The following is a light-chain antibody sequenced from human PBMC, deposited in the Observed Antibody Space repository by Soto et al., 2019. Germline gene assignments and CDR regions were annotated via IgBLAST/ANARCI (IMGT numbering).Light chain of an antibody. V-gene: IGLV3-21*02. CDR1: NIGSKS. CDR3: QVWDRESEHYV. CDR2: DDS. J-gene: IGLJ1*01. Sequence: VLTQPPSVSVAPGQTATITCGGTNIGSKSVHWYQQRPGQAPVMVVYDDSDRPSGIPERFSGSNSGDTATLTISRVDAGDEADYYCQVWDRESEHYVFGTGTKLTVL.